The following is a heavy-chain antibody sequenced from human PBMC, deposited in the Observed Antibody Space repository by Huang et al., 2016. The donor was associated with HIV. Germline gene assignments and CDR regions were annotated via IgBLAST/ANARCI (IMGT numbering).Heavy chain of an antibody. J-gene: IGHJ5*01. V-gene: IGHV4-34*02. Sequence: QVQLEQWGAGLLKPSETLSLTCAVYGGSFSGYFWNWIRQSPGKGREWIGQINHAGVTDYNPSRKSRATISVDTSKNQFSLKLTSVTAADTAIYYCAREIMISFGGPFDSWGHGNLVTVSS. CDR1: GGSFSGYF. CDR2: INHAGVT. CDR3: AREIMISFGGPFDS. D-gene: IGHD3-16*01.